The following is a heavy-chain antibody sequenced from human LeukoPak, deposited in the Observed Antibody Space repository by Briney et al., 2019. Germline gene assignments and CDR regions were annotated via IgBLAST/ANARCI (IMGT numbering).Heavy chain of an antibody. CDR2: TSYDGSHK. J-gene: IGHJ6*03. CDR1: GFTFYNYA. V-gene: IGHV3-30*04. D-gene: IGHD6-19*01. Sequence: GGSLRPSCAASGFTFYNYAFHWVRQAPGKGLEWLALTSYDGSHKYYADSVKGRFTISRDNSKNTLYLQMNSLRAEDTAVYCCARVHSSDWNAYFYYLDVWGKGTTVTVSS. CDR3: ARVHSSDWNAYFYYLDV.